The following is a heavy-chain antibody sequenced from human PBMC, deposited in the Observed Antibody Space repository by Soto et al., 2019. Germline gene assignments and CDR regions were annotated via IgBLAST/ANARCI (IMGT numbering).Heavy chain of an antibody. Sequence: SETLSLTCTVSGDSISSSSYYWGWIRQPPGKGLEWIGSIYYSGSTYYNPSLKSRVTISVDTSKNQFSLKLSSVTAADTAVYYCARTRDFDYWGQGTLVTVSS. J-gene: IGHJ4*02. CDR2: IYYSGST. V-gene: IGHV4-39*01. CDR3: ARTRDFDY. CDR1: GDSISSSSYY.